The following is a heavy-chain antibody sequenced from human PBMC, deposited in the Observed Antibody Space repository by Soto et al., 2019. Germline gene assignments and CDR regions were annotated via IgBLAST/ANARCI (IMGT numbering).Heavy chain of an antibody. D-gene: IGHD3-3*01. V-gene: IGHV1-3*01. CDR1: GYTFTSYA. CDR3: ARDFGITITGPD. J-gene: IGHJ4*02. CDR2: INAGNGNT. Sequence: ASVNVSCKASGYTFTSYAMHWVRQAPGQRLEWMGWINAGNGNTKYSQKFQGRVTITRDTSASTAYMELSSLRSEDTAVYYCARDFGITITGPDWGQGTLVTVSS.